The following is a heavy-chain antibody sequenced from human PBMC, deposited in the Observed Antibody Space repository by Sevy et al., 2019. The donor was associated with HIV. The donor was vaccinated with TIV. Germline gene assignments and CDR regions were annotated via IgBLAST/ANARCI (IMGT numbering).Heavy chain of an antibody. Sequence: GGSLRLSCAASGFTFSSYAMSWVRQAPGKGLEWVSAISRSGGSTYYADSVKGRFTISRDNSKNTLYLQMNSLRAEDTAVYYCAKDLSIAGYFDWSPDYWGQGTLVTVSS. J-gene: IGHJ4*02. D-gene: IGHD3-9*01. V-gene: IGHV3-23*01. CDR2: ISRSGGST. CDR1: GFTFSSYA. CDR3: AKDLSIAGYFDWSPDY.